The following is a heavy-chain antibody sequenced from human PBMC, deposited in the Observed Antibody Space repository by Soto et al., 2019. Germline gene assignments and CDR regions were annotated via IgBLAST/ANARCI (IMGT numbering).Heavy chain of an antibody. CDR1: GFSLTTSGVG. D-gene: IGHD4-17*01. V-gene: IGHV2-5*01. Sequence: QITLKESGPSLVKPTQTLTLTCTFSGFSLTTSGVGVGWIRQPPGKALEWLALIYWNDDKRYSPSLKSRITSTKDTSKNQVALTTTNMAPADPATYFCARRTTTVTWWFAPWGQGTLVTVSS. J-gene: IGHJ5*02. CDR3: ARRTTTVTWWFAP. CDR2: IYWNDDK.